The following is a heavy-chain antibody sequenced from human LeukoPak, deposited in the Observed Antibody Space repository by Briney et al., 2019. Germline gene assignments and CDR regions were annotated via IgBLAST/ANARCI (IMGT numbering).Heavy chain of an antibody. D-gene: IGHD6-6*01. J-gene: IGHJ6*03. CDR2: ISAYNGNT. Sequence: GASVKVSCKASGYTFTSYGISWVRQAPGQGLEWMGWISAYNGNTNYAQKLQGRVTMTTDTSTSTAYMELRSLRSDDTAVYYCARDHSSSWYYYYYMDVWGKGTTVTVSS. CDR1: GYTFTSYG. CDR3: ARDHSSSWYYYYYMDV. V-gene: IGHV1-18*01.